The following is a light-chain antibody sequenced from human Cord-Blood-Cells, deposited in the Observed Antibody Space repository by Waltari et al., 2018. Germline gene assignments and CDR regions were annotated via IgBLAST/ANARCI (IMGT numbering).Light chain of an antibody. CDR2: WAS. V-gene: IGKV4-1*01. J-gene: IGKJ1*01. Sequence: DIVMIQFTDSLAVSLGERATFNCNSSRSVLYSPNNKNYLAWYKQKPGQTPKLLIYWASTRESGVPDRFSGSGSRTDFTLTISSLQAEDVAVYYCQQYYSTPWTFGQGTKVEIK. CDR1: RSVLYSPNNKNY. CDR3: QQYYSTPWT.